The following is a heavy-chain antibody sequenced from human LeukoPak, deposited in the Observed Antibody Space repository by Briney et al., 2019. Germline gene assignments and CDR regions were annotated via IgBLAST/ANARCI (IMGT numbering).Heavy chain of an antibody. CDR3: ARAGEVAPRAYYYYYMDV. CDR2: ISGRGASK. V-gene: IGHV3-23*01. Sequence: GGSLRLSCAVSGLTFNNYAMSWVRQAPGKGLEWVSGISGRGASKYYADSVKGRFTISRDNSKDTLYLQMNSLRAEDTAVYYCARAGEVAPRAYYYYYMDVWGKGTTVTVSS. CDR1: GLTFNNYA. J-gene: IGHJ6*03. D-gene: IGHD5-12*01.